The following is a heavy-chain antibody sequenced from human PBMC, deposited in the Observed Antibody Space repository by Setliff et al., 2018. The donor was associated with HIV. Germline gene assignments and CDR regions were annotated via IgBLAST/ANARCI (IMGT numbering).Heavy chain of an antibody. CDR2: IYYSGST. CDR3: ARNSGWLDY. J-gene: IGHJ4*02. Sequence: PSETLSLTCAVSGGSISSGGYSWNWIRQPPGKGLEWIRYIYYSGSTYYSPSLKSRVTISEDTSKNQFSLKMRSVTAADTAVYYCARNSGWLDYWGQGTLVTVSS. CDR1: GGSISSGGYS. V-gene: IGHV4-31*02. D-gene: IGHD5-12*01.